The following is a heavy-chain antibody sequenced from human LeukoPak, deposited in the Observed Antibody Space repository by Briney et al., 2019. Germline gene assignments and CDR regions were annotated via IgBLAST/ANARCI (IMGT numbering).Heavy chain of an antibody. Sequence: PSETLSLTCTVSGASISSSSYYWDWLRQPPGKGLEWIGSIYYSGSTYYNPSLKSRVTISVDTSKNQFSLKLSSVTAADTAVYYCASSVRGRSDYWGQGTLVTVSS. CDR3: ASSVRGRSDY. V-gene: IGHV4-39*01. J-gene: IGHJ4*02. CDR1: GASISSSSYY. CDR2: IYYSGST. D-gene: IGHD2-15*01.